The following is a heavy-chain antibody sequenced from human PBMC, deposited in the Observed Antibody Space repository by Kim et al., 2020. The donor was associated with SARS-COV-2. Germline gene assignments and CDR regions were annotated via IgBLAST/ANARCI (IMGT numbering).Heavy chain of an antibody. CDR3: GRGVIGWFAP. J-gene: IGHJ5*02. CDR2: IYYSGST. Sequence: SETLSLTCTVSGGSISSSSYYWGWIRQPPGKGLEWIGSIYYSGSTYYNPSLKSRVTISVDTSKNQFSLKLSSVTAADTAVYYCGRGVIGWFAPWGEGNLVTVSS. CDR1: GGSISSSSYY. V-gene: IGHV4-39*07. D-gene: IGHD3-16*02.